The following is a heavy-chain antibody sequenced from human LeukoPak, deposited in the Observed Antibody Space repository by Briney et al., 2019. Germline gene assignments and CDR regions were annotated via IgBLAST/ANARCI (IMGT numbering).Heavy chain of an antibody. Sequence: GGSLRLSCAASGFTFSSYAMSWVRQAPGKGLEWVSLISGSGDNTFYADSVKGRLTISRDNANNTLYLQMSSLRAEDTAVYYCVVGHTQSKDYDFWSSYFDYWGQGTLVTVSS. V-gene: IGHV3-23*01. CDR1: GFTFSSYA. D-gene: IGHD3-3*01. CDR3: VVGHTQSKDYDFWSSYFDY. CDR2: ISGSGDNT. J-gene: IGHJ4*02.